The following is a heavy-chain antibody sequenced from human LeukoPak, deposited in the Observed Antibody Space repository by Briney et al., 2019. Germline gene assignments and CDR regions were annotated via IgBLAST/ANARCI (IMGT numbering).Heavy chain of an antibody. CDR2: ISSSSDTI. D-gene: IGHD6-13*01. V-gene: IGHV3-48*04. CDR1: GFTFSIYS. J-gene: IGHJ4*02. CDR3: ASSIEAAGTSPFDY. Sequence: GGSLRLSCAASGFTFSIYSMNWVRQAPGKALEWVSYISSSSDTIYYADSVKGRITISRDNAKNSLYLQMNSLRAEDTAVYYCASSIEAAGTSPFDYWGQGTLVTVSS.